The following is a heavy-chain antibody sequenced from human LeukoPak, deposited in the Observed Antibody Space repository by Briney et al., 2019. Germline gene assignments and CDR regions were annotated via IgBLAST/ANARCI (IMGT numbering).Heavy chain of an antibody. V-gene: IGHV4-4*07. CDR1: GGSINGYY. D-gene: IGHD6-13*01. J-gene: IGHJ5*02. CDR3: ARDRSSSYTRDWFDP. CDR2: IYNSESI. Sequence: PSETLSLTCTVSGGSINGYYWSWIRQPAGKGLEWIGRIYNSESINYNPSLKSRVTMSIDTSKSQFSLKLNSGTAADTAVYYCARDRSSSYTRDWFDPWGQGALVTVSS.